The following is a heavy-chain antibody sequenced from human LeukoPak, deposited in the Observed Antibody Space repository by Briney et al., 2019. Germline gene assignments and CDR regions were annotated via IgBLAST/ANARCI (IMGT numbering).Heavy chain of an antibody. D-gene: IGHD4-17*01. V-gene: IGHV3-30-3*02. CDR2: ISYDGSNK. J-gene: IGHJ4*02. CDR1: GFTFSSHA. CDR3: ANEIRPNDY. Sequence: GGSLRLSCAASGFTFSSHAMHWVRQAPGKGLEWVAVISYDGSNKYYADAVKGRFTISRDNSKNTVYLQMNSLRAEDTAVYYCANEIRPNDYWGQGTLVTVSS.